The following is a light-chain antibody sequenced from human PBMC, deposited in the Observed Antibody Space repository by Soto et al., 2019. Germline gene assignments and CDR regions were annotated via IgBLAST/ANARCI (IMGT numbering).Light chain of an antibody. CDR2: STS. J-gene: IGKJ1*01. Sequence: DIQLTQSPSSLSASVGDRVTITCRSSQSIRNFLNWYQQKLGRAPKLLIYSTSNLPTGVPSRFSGSGSGTDFTLTISSLQPEDFATYCCQQSYSSPQTFGQGTKVEIK. CDR1: QSIRNF. V-gene: IGKV1-39*01. CDR3: QQSYSSPQT.